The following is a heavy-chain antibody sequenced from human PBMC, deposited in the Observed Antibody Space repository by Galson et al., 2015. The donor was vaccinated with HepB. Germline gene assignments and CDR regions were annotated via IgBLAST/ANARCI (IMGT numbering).Heavy chain of an antibody. CDR3: ARHFRGLGDNGDYLFDY. CDR2: IIPIFGTA. CDR1: GGTFSSFA. D-gene: IGHD4-17*01. Sequence: SVKVSCKASGGTFSSFAINWVRQAPGQGLEWMGGIIPIFGTANYAQKFQGRVTITADESTSTAYMELSSLRSEDTAVYYCARHFRGLGDNGDYLFDYWGQGTLVTVSS. J-gene: IGHJ4*02. V-gene: IGHV1-69*13.